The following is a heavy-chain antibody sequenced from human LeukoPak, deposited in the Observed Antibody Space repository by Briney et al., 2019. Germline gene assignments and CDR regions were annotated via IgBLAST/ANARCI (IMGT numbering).Heavy chain of an antibody. CDR1: GGSFSGYY. Sequence: KPSETLSLTCAVYGGSFSGYYWSWIRQPPGKGLEWIGEINHSGSTNYNPSLKSRVTISVDTSENQFSLKLSSVTAADTAVYYCARLYPLDNTDVWGKGTTVTVSS. CDR3: ARLYPLDNTDV. V-gene: IGHV4-34*01. CDR2: INHSGST. D-gene: IGHD3-10*01. J-gene: IGHJ6*03.